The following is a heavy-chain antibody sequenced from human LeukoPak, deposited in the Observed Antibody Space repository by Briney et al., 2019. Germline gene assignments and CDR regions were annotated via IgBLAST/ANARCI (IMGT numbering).Heavy chain of an antibody. J-gene: IGHJ4*02. CDR1: GFTFSSYG. V-gene: IGHV3-30*02. CDR3: AKDSAGFRKAAVAFAGFDY. Sequence: GGSLRLSCAASGFTFSSYGMHWVRQAPGKGLGWVAFIRYDGSNKYYADSVKGRFTISRDNSKNTLYLQMNSLRAEDTAVYYCAKDSAGFRKAAVAFAGFDYWGQGTLVTVSS. D-gene: IGHD6-13*01. CDR2: IRYDGSNK.